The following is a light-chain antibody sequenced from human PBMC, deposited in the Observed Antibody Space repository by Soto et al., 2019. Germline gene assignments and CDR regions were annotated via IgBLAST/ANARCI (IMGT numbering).Light chain of an antibody. J-gene: IGKJ1*01. V-gene: IGKV1-8*01. CDR1: QGISSY. Sequence: AIRMTPSPSSFSASTGDRVTITCRASQGISSYLAWYQQKPGKAPKLLIYAASTLQSGVPSRFSGSGSGTDFTLTISCLQSEDFATYYCQQYYSYPRTFGQGGKVDIK. CDR3: QQYYSYPRT. CDR2: AAS.